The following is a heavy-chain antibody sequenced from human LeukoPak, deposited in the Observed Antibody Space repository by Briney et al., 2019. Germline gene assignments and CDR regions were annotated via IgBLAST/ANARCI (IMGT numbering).Heavy chain of an antibody. Sequence: PSETLSLTCAVSGDSFSSHYWTWIRQPPGRGLEWIGYISYIGTTNYNPSLKSRVTISIDTSKNQFSLKLSSMTTADTAVYYCARDLVTVTKGFDIWGRGTMVSVSS. J-gene: IGHJ3*02. CDR3: ARDLVTVTKGFDI. D-gene: IGHD4-17*01. V-gene: IGHV4-59*11. CDR2: ISYIGTT. CDR1: GDSFSSHY.